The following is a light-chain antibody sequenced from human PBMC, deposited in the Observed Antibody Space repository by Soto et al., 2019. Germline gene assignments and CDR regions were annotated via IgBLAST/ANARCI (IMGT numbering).Light chain of an antibody. V-gene: IGLV1-47*01. CDR1: SSNIGTNY. Sequence: QSVLTQPPSASGTPGQRVTISCSVSSSNIGTNYAYWYQQLPGTAPKLLIYRNNQRPSGVPDRFSGSKSGTSASLAISGLRSEDEADYYCAAWDDRLRGLYVFGIGTKVTVL. CDR2: RNN. CDR3: AAWDDRLRGLYV. J-gene: IGLJ1*01.